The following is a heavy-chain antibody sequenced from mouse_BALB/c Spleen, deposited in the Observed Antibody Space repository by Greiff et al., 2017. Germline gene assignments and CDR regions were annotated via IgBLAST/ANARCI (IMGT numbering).Heavy chain of an antibody. CDR2: ISSGGGST. J-gene: IGHJ4*01. Sequence: EVQLVESGGGLVKPGGSLKLSCAASGFAFSSYDMSWVRQTPEKRLEWVAYISSGGGSTYYPDTVKGRFTISRDNAKNTLYLQSSSLKSEDTAMYYCARHGYDGYYDYAMDYWGQGTSVTVSS. D-gene: IGHD2-3*01. CDR1: GFAFSSYD. CDR3: ARHGYDGYYDYAMDY. V-gene: IGHV5-12-1*01.